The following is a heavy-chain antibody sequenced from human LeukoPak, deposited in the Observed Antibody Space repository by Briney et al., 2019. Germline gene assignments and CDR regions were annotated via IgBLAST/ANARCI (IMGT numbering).Heavy chain of an antibody. D-gene: IGHD5-12*01. CDR3: ARGRSGYDATPVDY. V-gene: IGHV1-18*01. Sequence: GASVKVSCKASGYTFTSYGISWVRQAPGQGLEWMGWISAYNGNTNYAQKLQGRVTMTTDTSTSAAYMELRSLRSDDTAVYYCARGRSGYDATPVDYWGQGTLVTVSS. CDR1: GYTFTSYG. J-gene: IGHJ4*02. CDR2: ISAYNGNT.